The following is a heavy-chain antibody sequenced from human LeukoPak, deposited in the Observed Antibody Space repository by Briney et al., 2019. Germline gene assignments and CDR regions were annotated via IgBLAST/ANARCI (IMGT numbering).Heavy chain of an antibody. D-gene: IGHD3-22*01. CDR3: ARDHRTESDGYYFVNELWYFDL. Sequence: ASVKVSCKASGYSFRNYGMHGVRQAPGQRLEWMGWINPTNEKTKYSEKFQGRVTISRDTGASTVYMELSSVRSEDTAVYYCARDHRTESDGYYFVNELWYFDLWGRGTLVTVSS. J-gene: IGHJ2*01. V-gene: IGHV1-3*01. CDR2: INPTNEKT. CDR1: GYSFRNYG.